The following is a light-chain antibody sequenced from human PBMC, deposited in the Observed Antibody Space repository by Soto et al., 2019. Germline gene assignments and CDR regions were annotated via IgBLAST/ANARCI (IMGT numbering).Light chain of an antibody. V-gene: IGKV3-15*01. CDR3: QQYNNWPPYT. Sequence: EIVMTQSPATLSVSPGERATLSCRASQNVSSNLAWYQQKPGQAPRLLIYGASTRATGIPARFSGSGSGTEFTLTISRQQSEDFAVYYCQQYNNWPPYTFGQGTKLEIK. J-gene: IGKJ2*01. CDR2: GAS. CDR1: QNVSSN.